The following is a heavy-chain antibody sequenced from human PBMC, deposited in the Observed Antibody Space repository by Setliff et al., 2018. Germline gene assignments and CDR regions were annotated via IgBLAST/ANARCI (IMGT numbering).Heavy chain of an antibody. V-gene: IGHV4-34*01. CDR1: GGSFSGYS. J-gene: IGHJ5*02. D-gene: IGHD3-3*01. CDR3: ARERTIFGILVISGWFDP. Sequence: SETLSLTCAVYGGSFSGYSWTWIRQPPGKGLEWIGDINHSGSTNYSPSLKSRVTISVDTSKNQFSLNLTSVTAADTAMYYCARERTIFGILVISGWFDPWGQGTVVTVSS. CDR2: INHSGST.